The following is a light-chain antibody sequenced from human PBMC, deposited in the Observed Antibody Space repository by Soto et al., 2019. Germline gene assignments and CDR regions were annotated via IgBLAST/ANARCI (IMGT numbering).Light chain of an antibody. J-gene: IGLJ1*01. V-gene: IGLV2-14*01. CDR2: GVT. CDR1: SSDVGFYNY. Sequence: QSAPTQPASVSGSPGQSITISCIGSSSDVGFYNYVSWYQQHPGKAPKLMLYGVTNRPSGVSNRFSGSKSGNMASLTISGLQAEDEADYYCSSYSSTSTLVFGTGTKLTVL. CDR3: SSYSSTSTLV.